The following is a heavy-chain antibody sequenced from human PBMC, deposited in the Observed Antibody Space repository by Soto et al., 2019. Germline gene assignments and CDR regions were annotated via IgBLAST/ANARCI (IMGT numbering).Heavy chain of an antibody. CDR1: GGNISSYY. V-gene: IGHV4-59*08. CDR3: ARLMSAVAAAGNWFDP. D-gene: IGHD6-13*01. CDR2: KYYSGST. J-gene: IGHJ5*02. Sequence: PSQTLSLTCTVSGGNISSYYWSWIRQKKEKGLERIGYKYYSGSTNYTPSLKSRVTISLDTSKSQFSLKLSSVTAADTAVYYCARLMSAVAAAGNWFDPWGQGTLVPVSS.